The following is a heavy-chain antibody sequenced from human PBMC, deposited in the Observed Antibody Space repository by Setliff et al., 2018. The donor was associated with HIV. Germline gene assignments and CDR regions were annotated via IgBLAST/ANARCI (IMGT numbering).Heavy chain of an antibody. V-gene: IGHV4-34*01. Sequence: SETLSLTCAVYGGSFNDYYWSWIRQPPGKGLEWIGEIIHSGSINYNPSLKSRVTISVDTYNNQFSLRMRSVTAADTAVYYCARGVVSVVVVASTTYYYYVMDVWGQGTTVTVSS. D-gene: IGHD2-15*01. J-gene: IGHJ6*02. CDR2: IIHSGSI. CDR1: GGSFNDYY. CDR3: ARGVVSVVVVASTTYYYYVMDV.